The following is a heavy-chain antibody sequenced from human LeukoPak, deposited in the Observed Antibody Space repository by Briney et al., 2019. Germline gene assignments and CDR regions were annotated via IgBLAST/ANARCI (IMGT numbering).Heavy chain of an antibody. V-gene: IGHV3-23*01. CDR2: ISGSGGST. Sequence: PGGSLRLSCAASGFTVSSNYMSWVRQAPGKGLEWVSAISGSGGSTYYADSVKGRFTISRDNSKNTLYLQMNSLRAEDTAVYYCAKVDIVVVPAAIRGPLGYWGQGTLVTVSS. CDR3: AKVDIVVVPAAIRGPLGY. D-gene: IGHD2-2*02. J-gene: IGHJ4*02. CDR1: GFTVSSNY.